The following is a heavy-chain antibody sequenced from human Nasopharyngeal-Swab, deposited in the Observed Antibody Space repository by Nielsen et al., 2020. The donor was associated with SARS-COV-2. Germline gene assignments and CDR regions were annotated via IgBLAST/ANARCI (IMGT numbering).Heavy chain of an antibody. CDR3: ARCFYSSSSGGMDV. V-gene: IGHV3-21*01. Sequence: GGSLRLSCAASGFTFSSYSMNWVRQAPGKGLEWVSSISSSSSYIYYADSVKGRFTIPRDNAKNSLYLQMNSLRAEDTAVYYCARCFYSSSSGGMDVWGQGTTVTVSS. CDR2: ISSSSSYI. D-gene: IGHD6-6*01. CDR1: GFTFSSYS. J-gene: IGHJ6*02.